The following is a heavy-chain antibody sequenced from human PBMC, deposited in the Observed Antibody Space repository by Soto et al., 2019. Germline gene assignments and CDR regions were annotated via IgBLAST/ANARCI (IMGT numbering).Heavy chain of an antibody. CDR2: IYYSGST. D-gene: IGHD3-22*01. J-gene: IGHJ1*01. CDR3: ARLGHVYYYDSSGYREYFQH. Sequence: SETLSLTCSVSGGSISRSNYYWGWIRQPPGKGLEWIGYIYYSGSTNYNPSLKSRVTISVDTSKNQFSLKLSSVTAADTAVYYCARLGHVYYYDSSGYREYFQHWGQGTLVTVSS. V-gene: IGHV4-61*05. CDR1: GGSISRSNYY.